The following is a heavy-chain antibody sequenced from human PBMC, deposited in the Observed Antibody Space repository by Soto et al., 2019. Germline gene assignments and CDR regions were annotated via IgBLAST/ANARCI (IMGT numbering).Heavy chain of an antibody. CDR1: GFIFSRYA. CDR2: ISYDGSNK. D-gene: IGHD6-19*01. Sequence: VQLGESGGGMVQPGRSLRLSCAASGFIFSRYAMHWVRQAPGKGLEWVAVISYDGSNKYYADSAKGRFTISRDNSNNTLYLQMNSLRPEDTAAYYCAKERTITAVTGIAFDYWGRGTLVTVSS. J-gene: IGHJ4*02. V-gene: IGHV3-30*04. CDR3: AKERTITAVTGIAFDY.